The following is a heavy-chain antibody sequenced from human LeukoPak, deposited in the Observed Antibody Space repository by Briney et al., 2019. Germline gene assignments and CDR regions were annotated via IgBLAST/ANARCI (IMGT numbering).Heavy chain of an antibody. J-gene: IGHJ5*02. CDR2: IRYDGSNK. D-gene: IGHD2-2*01. CDR1: GFTFSSYG. Sequence: PGGSLRLSCAASGFTFSSYGMHWVRQAPGKGLEWVAFIRYDGSNKYYADSVKGRFTISRDNSKNTLYLQMNSLRAEDTAVYYCAKETKGYCSSTSCYRLSGFDPWGQGTLVTVSS. V-gene: IGHV3-30*02. CDR3: AKETKGYCSSTSCYRLSGFDP.